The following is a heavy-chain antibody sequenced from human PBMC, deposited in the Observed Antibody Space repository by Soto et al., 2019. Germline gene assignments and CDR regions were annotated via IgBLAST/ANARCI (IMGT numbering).Heavy chain of an antibody. CDR2: IIPIFGTA. J-gene: IGHJ4*02. CDR3: ARGPDSSGYFDY. D-gene: IGHD6-19*01. CDR1: GGTFSSYA. Sequence: SVKVSCKASGGTFSSYAISWVRQAPGQGLEWMGGIIPIFGTANYTQKFQGRVTITADESTSTAYMELGSLRSEDTAVYYCARGPDSSGYFDYWGQGTLVTAPQ. V-gene: IGHV1-69*13.